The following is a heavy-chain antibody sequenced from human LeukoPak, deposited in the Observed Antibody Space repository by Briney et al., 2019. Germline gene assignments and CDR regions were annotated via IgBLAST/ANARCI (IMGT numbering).Heavy chain of an antibody. CDR1: GGSISSSSYY. V-gene: IGHV4-39*01. Sequence: PSETLSLTCTVSGGSISSSSYYWGWIRQPPGKGLEWIGSIYYSGSTYYNPSLKSRVTISVDTSKNQFSLKLSSVTAADTAVYYCASRPPITMVRGVEYWGQGTLVTVSS. CDR2: IYYSGST. J-gene: IGHJ4*02. D-gene: IGHD3-10*01. CDR3: ASRPPITMVRGVEY.